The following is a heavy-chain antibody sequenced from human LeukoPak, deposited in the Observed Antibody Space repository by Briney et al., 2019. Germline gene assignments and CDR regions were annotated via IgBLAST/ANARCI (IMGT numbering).Heavy chain of an antibody. CDR1: GGSISSDVYS. D-gene: IGHD1-1*01. Sequence: SETLSLTCAVSGGSISSDVYSWSWLRQPPGKGLAWIGYIYHTGSTYSNPSLKSRVTISADSSKNQFSLKLSSVTAADTAVYYCARGTPYDYWGQGTLVTVSS. CDR3: ARGTPYDY. V-gene: IGHV4-30-2*01. CDR2: IYHTGST. J-gene: IGHJ4*02.